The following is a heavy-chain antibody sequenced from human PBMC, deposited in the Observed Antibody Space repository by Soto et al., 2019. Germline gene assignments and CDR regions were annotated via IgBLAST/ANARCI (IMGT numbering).Heavy chain of an antibody. V-gene: IGHV1-69*12. CDR2: IIPIFGTA. J-gene: IGHJ2*01. Sequence: QVQLVQSGAEVKKPGSSVKVSCKASGGTFSSYAISWVRQAPGQGLEWMGGIIPIFGTANYAQKFQGRVTITADESTSTAYLELRSRRSEDTAVYYCARTKSTGYYDSRGYYSYWYFDLWGRGTLVTVSS. D-gene: IGHD3-22*01. CDR3: ARTKSTGYYDSRGYYSYWYFDL. CDR1: GGTFSSYA.